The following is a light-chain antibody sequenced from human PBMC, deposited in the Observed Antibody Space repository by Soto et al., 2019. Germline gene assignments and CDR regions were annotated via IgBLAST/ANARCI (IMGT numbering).Light chain of an antibody. J-gene: IGKJ5*01. CDR3: QQRSNFIT. V-gene: IGKV3-15*01. Sequence: MMMTQSPATLSVSPVERVTLSCRTSHSVNSHVAWYQQKPGQAPRLLLYGASTRATGIPVRFSGSGFGTEFTLTISSLQSEDFAVYYCQQRSNFITFGQGTRLEI. CDR1: HSVNSH. CDR2: GAS.